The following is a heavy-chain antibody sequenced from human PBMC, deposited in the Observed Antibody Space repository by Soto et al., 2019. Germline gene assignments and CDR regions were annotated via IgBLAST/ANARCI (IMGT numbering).Heavy chain of an antibody. J-gene: IGHJ4*02. D-gene: IGHD3-10*01. CDR3: ARESVWFGESFDY. V-gene: IGHV4-61*01. CDR1: GGSVSSGSYY. Sequence: SETLSLTCTVSGGSVSSGSYYWSWIRQPPGKGLEWIGYIYYSGSTNYHPSLKSRVTISVDTSKNQFSLKLNSVTAADTAVYYCARESVWFGESFDYWGQGTLVTVSS. CDR2: IYYSGST.